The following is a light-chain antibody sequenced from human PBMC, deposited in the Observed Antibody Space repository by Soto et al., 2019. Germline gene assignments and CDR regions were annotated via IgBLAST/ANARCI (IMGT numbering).Light chain of an antibody. CDR2: EAA. CDR3: TSYTSTSTLV. Sequence: QSALTQPASVSGSPGQSFTISCTGTSNDIGANDYVSWYQHHPGQAPKILIYEAANRPSGVSHRFSGSKSGNTASLTISGLQAEDEADYFCTSYTSTSTLVFGGGTKLTVL. J-gene: IGLJ2*01. CDR1: SNDIGANDY. V-gene: IGLV2-14*01.